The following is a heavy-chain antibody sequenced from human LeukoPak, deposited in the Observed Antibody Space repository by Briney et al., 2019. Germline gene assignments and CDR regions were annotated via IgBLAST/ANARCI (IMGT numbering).Heavy chain of an antibody. CDR3: ARDMSPENSQIDY. CDR1: GYTFTGYY. D-gene: IGHD3-10*02. J-gene: IGHJ4*02. CDR2: INPNSGGT. V-gene: IGHV1-2*06. Sequence: ASVKVSCKASGYTFTGYYMHWLRQAPAQGLEWMGRINPNSGGTNYAQKFQGRVTMTRDTSISTAYMELSRLRSDDTAVYYCARDMSPENSQIDYWGQGTLVTVSS.